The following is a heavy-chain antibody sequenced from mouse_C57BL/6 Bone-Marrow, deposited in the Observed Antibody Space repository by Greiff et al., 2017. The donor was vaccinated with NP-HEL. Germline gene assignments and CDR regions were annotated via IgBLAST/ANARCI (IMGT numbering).Heavy chain of an antibody. J-gene: IGHJ3*01. CDR2: IYPGSGST. D-gene: IGHD1-1*01. Sequence: VQLQQPGAELVKPGASVKMSCKASGYTFTSYWITWVKQRPGQGLEWIGDIYPGSGSTNYNEKFKSKATLTVDTSSSTAYMQLSSLTSDDSAVYYCAMIGLLLTWFAYWGQGTLVTVSA. CDR3: AMIGLLLTWFAY. CDR1: GYTFTSYW. V-gene: IGHV1-55*01.